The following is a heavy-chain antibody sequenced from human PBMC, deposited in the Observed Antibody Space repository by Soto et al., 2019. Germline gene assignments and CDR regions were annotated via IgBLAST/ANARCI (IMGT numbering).Heavy chain of an antibody. D-gene: IGHD2-2*01. Sequence: PSETLSLTCAVYGGSFSGYYWSWIRQPPGKGLEWIGEINHSGSTNYNPSLKSRVTISVDTPKNQFSLKLSSVTAADTAVYYCARGFPRYCSSTSCYGRFGAFDIWGQGTMVTVSS. V-gene: IGHV4-34*01. CDR3: ARGFPRYCSSTSCYGRFGAFDI. CDR1: GGSFSGYY. CDR2: INHSGST. J-gene: IGHJ3*02.